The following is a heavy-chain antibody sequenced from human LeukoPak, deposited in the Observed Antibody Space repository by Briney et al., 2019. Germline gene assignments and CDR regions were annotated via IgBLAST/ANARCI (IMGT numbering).Heavy chain of an antibody. D-gene: IGHD1-1*01. CDR3: ARDPPYNWNDGADNFDY. J-gene: IGHJ4*02. CDR2: INPNSGGT. Sequence: ASVKVSCKASGYTFTAYYIHWVRQAPGQGLEWMGWINPNSGGTNYAQKFQGRVTMTRDTSISTAYMELSGLRSDDTAVYYCARDPPYNWNDGADNFDYWGQGTLVTVSS. V-gene: IGHV1-2*02. CDR1: GYTFTAYY.